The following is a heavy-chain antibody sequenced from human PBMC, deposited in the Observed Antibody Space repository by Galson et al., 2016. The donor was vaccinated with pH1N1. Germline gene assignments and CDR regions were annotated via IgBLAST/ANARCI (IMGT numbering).Heavy chain of an antibody. J-gene: IGHJ4*02. Sequence: SLRLSCAASGFTFSSYAMSWVRQAPGKGLEWVSAISGGGGSTYYADSVKGRFTISRDNSKNTLYLQMNSLRAGDTAVYYCARALFKCDAHWGQGTLVAVSS. V-gene: IGHV3-23*01. CDR1: GFTFSSYA. D-gene: IGHD2-21*01. CDR2: ISGGGGST. CDR3: ARALFKCDAH.